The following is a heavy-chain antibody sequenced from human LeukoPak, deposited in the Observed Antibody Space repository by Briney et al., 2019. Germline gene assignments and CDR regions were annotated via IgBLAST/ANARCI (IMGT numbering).Heavy chain of an antibody. Sequence: PSETLSLTCTVSSGSISGSDFYWCWIRQPPGKGLEWIGSINYSGNTYYDSSLKSRVTISVDTSKNHFSLRLSSVTAADTAVYYCARLVLSYGNAFDHWGQGTLVTVSS. J-gene: IGHJ4*02. CDR2: INYSGNT. V-gene: IGHV4-39*02. CDR1: SGSISGSDFY. D-gene: IGHD3-16*01. CDR3: ARLVLSYGNAFDH.